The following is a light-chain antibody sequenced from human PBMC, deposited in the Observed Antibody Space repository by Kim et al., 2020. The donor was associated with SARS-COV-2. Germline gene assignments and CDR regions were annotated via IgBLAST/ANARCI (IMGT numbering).Light chain of an antibody. J-gene: IGKJ5*01. V-gene: IGKV3-15*01. CDR1: QSVSSN. CDR2: GAS. CDR3: QQYNNLPPIT. Sequence: EIVMTQSPATLSVSPGERATLSCRASQSVSSNLAWYQQKPGQAPRLLIYGASTRATGIPSRFSGSGSGTEFTLTISSLQSEDFAVYYFQQYNNLPPITFGQGTRLEIK.